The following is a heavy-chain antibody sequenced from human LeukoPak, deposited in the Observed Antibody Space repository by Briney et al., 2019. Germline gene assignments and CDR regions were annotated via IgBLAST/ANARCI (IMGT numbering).Heavy chain of an antibody. CDR3: ARGESDSSGYYILDY. J-gene: IGHJ4*02. V-gene: IGHV3-53*01. CDR1: GFTVSSNY. D-gene: IGHD3-22*01. Sequence: GGSLRLSCAASGFTVSSNYMSWVRQAPGKGLEWVSVIYSGGSTYYADSVKGRFTISRDNSKNTLYLQMNSLRAEDTAVYYCARGESDSSGYYILDYWGQGTLVTVSS. CDR2: IYSGGST.